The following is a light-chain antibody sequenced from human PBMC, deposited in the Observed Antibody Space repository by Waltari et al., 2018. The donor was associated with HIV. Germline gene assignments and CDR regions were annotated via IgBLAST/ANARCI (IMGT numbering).Light chain of an antibody. Sequence: QSALTQHRAVSGPPGLSVPISCTGTCSDVGGYNYVSWYQQHPGKAPKLMIYDVSKRPSGVPDRFSGSKSGNTASLTISGLQAEDEADYYCCSYAGSYSVVFGGGTKLTVL. CDR3: CSYAGSYSVV. V-gene: IGLV2-11*01. CDR2: DVS. J-gene: IGLJ2*01. CDR1: CSDVGGYNY.